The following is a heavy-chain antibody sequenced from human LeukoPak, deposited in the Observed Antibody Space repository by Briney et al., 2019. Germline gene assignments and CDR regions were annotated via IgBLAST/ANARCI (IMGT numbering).Heavy chain of an antibody. CDR2: ISSSSSYI. CDR1: GLTFNYAW. J-gene: IGHJ4*02. V-gene: IGHV3-21*01. D-gene: IGHD1-26*01. CDR3: ARAINAVGATTRYYFDY. Sequence: GGSLRLSCAASGLTFNYAWINWVRQAPGTGLERVSSISSSSSYIYYADSVKGRFTISRDNAKNSLYLQMNSLRAEDTAVYYCARAINAVGATTRYYFDYWGQGTLVTVSS.